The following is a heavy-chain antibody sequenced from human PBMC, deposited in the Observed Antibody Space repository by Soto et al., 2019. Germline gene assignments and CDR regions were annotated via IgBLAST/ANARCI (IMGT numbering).Heavy chain of an antibody. CDR2: IYYSGSA. J-gene: IGHJ5*02. V-gene: IGHV4-30-4*01. CDR3: ARGPDGYSSDWYNLFDP. Sequence: SETLSLTCTVSGGSISRGDYYWSWIRQPPGKGLEWIGYIYYSGSAYYNPSLKSRVTISVDTSKNQFSLKLRSVTAADTAVYYCARGPDGYSSDWYNLFDPWGQGPLVTVSS. CDR1: GGSISRGDYY. D-gene: IGHD6-13*01.